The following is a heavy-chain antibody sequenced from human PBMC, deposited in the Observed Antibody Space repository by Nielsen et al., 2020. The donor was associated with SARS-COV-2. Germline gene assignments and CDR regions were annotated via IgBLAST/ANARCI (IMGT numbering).Heavy chain of an antibody. D-gene: IGHD3/OR15-3a*01. CDR3: AHTRGGPYDF. CDR2: IYWDDDK. Sequence: WIRQPPGKALEWLAVIYWDDDKRYSPSLKSRLTITRDTSKNQVVLTLTNMDPVDTGTYYCAHTRGGPYDFGGQGTLVTVSS. J-gene: IGHJ4*02. V-gene: IGHV2-5*02.